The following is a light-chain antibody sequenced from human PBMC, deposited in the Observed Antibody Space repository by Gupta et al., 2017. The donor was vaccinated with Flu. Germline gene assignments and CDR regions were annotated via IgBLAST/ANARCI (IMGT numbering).Light chain of an antibody. CDR2: DVT. J-gene: IGLJ2*01. CDR3: CSYAASSTLF. Sequence: QSALTQPRSVSGSPGQSVTIPCTGTSSDVGGYNYVSWYQQHPGKAPKLMIYDVTERPSGVPDRFSGSKSDNTASLTISGLQAEDEADYYCCSYAASSTLFFGGGTRLTVL. V-gene: IGLV2-11*01. CDR1: SSDVGGYNY.